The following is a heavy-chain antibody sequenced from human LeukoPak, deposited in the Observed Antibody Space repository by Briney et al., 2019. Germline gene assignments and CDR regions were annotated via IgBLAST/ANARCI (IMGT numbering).Heavy chain of an antibody. Sequence: GGSLRLSCAASGFTFSSYSMNWVRQAPGKGLEWVAVIWYDGSNKYYADSVKGRFTVSRDNSKNTLYLQMNSLRAEDTAVYYCGRGRVLLDMVVVRTAMGLDYWGEGTLVTVSS. D-gene: IGHD2-2*03. CDR3: GRGRVLLDMVVVRTAMGLDY. CDR1: GFTFSSYS. CDR2: IWYDGSNK. V-gene: IGHV3-33*08. J-gene: IGHJ4*02.